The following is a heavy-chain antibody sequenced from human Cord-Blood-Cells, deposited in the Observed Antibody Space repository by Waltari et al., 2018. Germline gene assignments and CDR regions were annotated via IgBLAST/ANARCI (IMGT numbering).Heavy chain of an antibody. CDR2: INHSGST. D-gene: IGHD2-2*01. J-gene: IGHJ4*02. Sequence: QVQLQPWGAGLLKPSETLSLTCAVYGGSFRGYSWSWLRQPPGKGLEWTGEINHSGSTNYNPSLKRRVTISVDTSKNQFSLKLSAVTAADAAVYYCARVFCSSTSCFFYLDDWGQGTLVAVSS. CDR1: GGSFRGYS. V-gene: IGHV4-34*01. CDR3: ARVFCSSTSCFFYLDD.